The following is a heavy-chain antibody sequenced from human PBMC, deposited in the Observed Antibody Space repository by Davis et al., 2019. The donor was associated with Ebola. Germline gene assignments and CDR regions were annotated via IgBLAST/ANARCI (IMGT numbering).Heavy chain of an antibody. CDR2: INPSGGST. V-gene: IGHV1-46*01. J-gene: IGHJ5*02. CDR3: ARGTYSSSPGWVKRNWFDP. Sequence: ASVKVSCKASGYTFTSYYMHWVRQAPGQGLEWMGIINPSGGSTSYAQRFQGRVTMTRDTSTSTVYMELSSLRSEDTAVYYCARGTYSSSPGWVKRNWFDPWGQGTLVTVSS. D-gene: IGHD6-13*01. CDR1: GYTFTSYY.